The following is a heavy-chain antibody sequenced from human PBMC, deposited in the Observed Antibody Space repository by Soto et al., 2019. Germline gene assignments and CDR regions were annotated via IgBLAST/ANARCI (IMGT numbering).Heavy chain of an antibody. CDR2: IYYSGGT. J-gene: IGHJ6*02. V-gene: IGHV4-59*01. D-gene: IGHD3-22*01. CDR3: ARIPRDDSSGYFPYYYGMDV. Sequence: SETLSLTCTVSGGSISSYYWSWIRQPPGKGLEWIGYIYYSGGTNYNPSLKSRVTISVDTSKNQFSLKLSSVTAADTAVYYCARIPRDDSSGYFPYYYGMDVWGQGTTVTVSS. CDR1: GGSISSYY.